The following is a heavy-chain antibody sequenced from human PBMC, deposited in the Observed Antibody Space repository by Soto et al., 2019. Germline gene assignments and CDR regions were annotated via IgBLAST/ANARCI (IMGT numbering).Heavy chain of an antibody. CDR2: IYYGGST. J-gene: IGHJ4*01. D-gene: IGHD3-22*01. Sequence: SETLSLTCTVSGGSISSGGYYWSWIRQHPGKGLEWIGYIYYGGSTYYNPSLKSRATISGDTSKNQFSLKLSSVTAADTAVYYCARGGYYYENSGQNAYDYWGQGILVNV. V-gene: IGHV4-31*03. CDR1: GGSISSGGYY. CDR3: ARGGYYYENSGQNAYDY.